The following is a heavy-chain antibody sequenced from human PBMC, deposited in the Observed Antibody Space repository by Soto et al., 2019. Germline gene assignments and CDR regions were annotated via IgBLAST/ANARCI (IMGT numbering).Heavy chain of an antibody. V-gene: IGHV1-8*01. CDR2: MNPNSGET. CDR1: GYTFTDYD. Sequence: EQLVQSGAEVKKPGASVKVSCKTSGYTFTDYDINWVRQATGQGLEWIGWMNPNSGETGYAQKFQGRVTMTRSASLSTAYLELSSLRSEDTAVYYGARVAVAARPRWYNWFDPWGQGTLVTVSS. D-gene: IGHD2-15*01. CDR3: ARVAVAARPRWYNWFDP. J-gene: IGHJ5*02.